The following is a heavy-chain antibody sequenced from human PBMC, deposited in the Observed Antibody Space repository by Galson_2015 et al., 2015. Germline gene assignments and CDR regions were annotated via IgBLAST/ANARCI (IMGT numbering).Heavy chain of an antibody. V-gene: IGHV3-23*01. J-gene: IGHJ3*02. CDR3: AKVHYSGNDYDAFDI. D-gene: IGHD5-12*01. CDR2: ISGSGGST. CDR1: GFSFSSYA. Sequence: SLRLSCAASGFSFSSYAMSWVRQAPGKGLEWVSDISGSGGSTYYADSVKGRFTISRDNSKNTLYPQMNSLRAEDTAIYYCAKVHYSGNDYDAFDIWGQGTTVSVSS.